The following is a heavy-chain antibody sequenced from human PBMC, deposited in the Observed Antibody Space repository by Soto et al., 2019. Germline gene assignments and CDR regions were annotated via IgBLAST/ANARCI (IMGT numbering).Heavy chain of an antibody. J-gene: IGHJ4*02. Sequence: VGSLRLSCAASGFTFSDAWINWVRQAPGKGLEWVGRSTHKAHGYNTIYAASVKGRFTISRDESRNSLSLQMNSLKTEDTAVYYCARNRQDTGMADYWGQGTLVTVSS. CDR3: ARNRQDTGMADY. V-gene: IGHV3-72*01. CDR2: STHKAHGYNT. D-gene: IGHD5-18*01. CDR1: GFTFSDAW.